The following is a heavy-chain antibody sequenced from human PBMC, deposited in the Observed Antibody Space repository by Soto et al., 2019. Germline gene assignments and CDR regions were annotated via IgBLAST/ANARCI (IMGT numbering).Heavy chain of an antibody. D-gene: IGHD3-3*01. J-gene: IGHJ4*02. CDR3: ARDDRSVSGVVTLDH. V-gene: IGHV1-3*01. CDR2: TNEGSGNT. CDR1: GYSFKNYA. Sequence: ASVKVSCKATGYSFKNYAVHWVRQAPGQRLEWMGSTNEGSGNTRFSQKFQGRISITRDTSASTVYLDLSSLTSEDTAIYYCARDDRSVSGVVTLDHWGPGTLVTVSS.